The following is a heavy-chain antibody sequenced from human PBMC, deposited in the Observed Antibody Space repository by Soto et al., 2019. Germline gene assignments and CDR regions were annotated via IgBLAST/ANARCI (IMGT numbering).Heavy chain of an antibody. J-gene: IGHJ6*02. Sequence: SVKVSCKASGFTFTSSAVQWVRQARGQRLEWIGWIVVGSGNTNYAQKFQERVTITRDMSTSTAYMELSSLRSEDTAVYYCARYLYYDFWSGEYTRQYYGMDVWGQGTTVTVSS. CDR1: GFTFTSSA. V-gene: IGHV1-58*01. CDR3: ARYLYYDFWSGEYTRQYYGMDV. CDR2: IVVGSGNT. D-gene: IGHD3-3*01.